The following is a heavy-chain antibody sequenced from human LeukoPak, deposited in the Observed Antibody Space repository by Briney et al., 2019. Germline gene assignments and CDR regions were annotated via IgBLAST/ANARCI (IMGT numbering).Heavy chain of an antibody. Sequence: GGSLRLSCAASGFTFSDHYMDWVRQAPGKGLEWVGRTRNKANSYTTEYAASVKGRFTILRDDSKNSLYLQMNSLKTEDTAVYYCASKNYGSGSYNYWGQGTLVTVSS. V-gene: IGHV3-72*01. J-gene: IGHJ4*02. CDR1: GFTFSDHY. CDR3: ASKNYGSGSYNY. D-gene: IGHD3-10*01. CDR2: TRNKANSYTT.